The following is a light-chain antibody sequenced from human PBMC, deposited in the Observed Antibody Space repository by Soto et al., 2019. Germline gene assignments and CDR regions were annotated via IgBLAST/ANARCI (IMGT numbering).Light chain of an antibody. CDR1: SSDVGNYNY. CDR2: QVS. CDR3: SSYTTSSTLV. J-gene: IGLJ2*01. Sequence: QSALTQPASVSGSPGQSITISCTGTSSDVGNYNYVSWYQQHPGKAPQLMIFQVSNRASGVSNRFSGSKSGDTASLTISGLQAEDEADYYCSSYTTSSTLVFGGGTKLTVL. V-gene: IGLV2-14*01.